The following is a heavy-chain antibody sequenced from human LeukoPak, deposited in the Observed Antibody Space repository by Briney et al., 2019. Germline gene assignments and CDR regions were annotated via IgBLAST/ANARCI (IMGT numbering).Heavy chain of an antibody. Sequence: ASVKVSCKASGYTFTSYDINWVRQATGQGLEWMGWMNPNSGNTGYAQRFQGRVTMTTDTSTSTAYMELRSLRSDDTAVYYCARDTYALPVRGVIGDYWGQGTLVTVSS. CDR2: MNPNSGNT. V-gene: IGHV1-8*01. CDR3: ARDTYALPVRGVIGDY. D-gene: IGHD3-10*01. CDR1: GYTFTSYD. J-gene: IGHJ4*02.